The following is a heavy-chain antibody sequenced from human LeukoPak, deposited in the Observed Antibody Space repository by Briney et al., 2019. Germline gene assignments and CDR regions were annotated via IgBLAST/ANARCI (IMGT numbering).Heavy chain of an antibody. J-gene: IGHJ4*02. CDR1: GFTLSSSV. CDR2: ISGSGGRT. V-gene: IGHV3-23*01. D-gene: IGHD5/OR15-5a*01. Sequence: GGSLRLSCAASGFTLSSSVMTWVRQAPGKGLEWVSTISGSGGRTSYADSAKGRFTISRDKSTNTLYLQVSSLRAEDTALYFCAREDLSAVYDWGQGTLVTVSS. CDR3: AREDLSAVYD.